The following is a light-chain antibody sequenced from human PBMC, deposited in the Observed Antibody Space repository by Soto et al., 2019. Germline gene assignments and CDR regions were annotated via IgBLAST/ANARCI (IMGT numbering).Light chain of an antibody. J-gene: IGKJ1*01. Sequence: EIVLTQSPGTLSLSPGERATLSCRASQSISSNYVAWYQQKPGQAPRLLIYGAFARAAGIPGRFSGSASGTDFTLTIFLLVPDYFTVDICQHYDASPWTFGQGTKVDIK. CDR3: QHYDASPWT. CDR1: QSISSNY. CDR2: GAF. V-gene: IGKV3-20*01.